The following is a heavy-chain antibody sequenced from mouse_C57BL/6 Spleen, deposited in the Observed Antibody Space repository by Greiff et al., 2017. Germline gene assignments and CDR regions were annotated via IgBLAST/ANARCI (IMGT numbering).Heavy chain of an antibody. V-gene: IGHV1-55*01. J-gene: IGHJ4*01. CDR1: GYTFTSYW. CDR2: IYPGSGST. Sequence: VQLQQSGAELVKPGASVKMSCKASGYTFTSYWITWVKQRPGQGLEWIGDIYPGSGSTNYNEKFKSKATLTVDTSSSTAYMQLSSLTSEDSAVYYCARVDYYGSSYVHYAMDYWGQGTSVTVSS. D-gene: IGHD1-1*01. CDR3: ARVDYYGSSYVHYAMDY.